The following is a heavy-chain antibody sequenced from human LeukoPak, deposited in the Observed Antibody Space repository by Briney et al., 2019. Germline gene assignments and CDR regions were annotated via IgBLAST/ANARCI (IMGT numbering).Heavy chain of an antibody. CDR2: IVPIFATT. CDR1: GGTFSSYV. D-gene: IGHD3-10*01. Sequence: SVKVSCKASGGTFSSYVINWVRQAPGQGLEWMGGIVPIFATTKYAQNFQGRVTIIADESTSTAYMELSSLRSEDTAVYYCARLYGSGSYDSRSNWFDPWGQGTLVTVSS. J-gene: IGHJ5*02. V-gene: IGHV1-69*13. CDR3: ARLYGSGSYDSRSNWFDP.